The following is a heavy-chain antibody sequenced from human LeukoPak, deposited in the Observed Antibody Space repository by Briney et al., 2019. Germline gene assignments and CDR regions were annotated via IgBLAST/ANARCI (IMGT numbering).Heavy chain of an antibody. CDR1: GGTFTTYT. V-gene: IGHV1-69*17. J-gene: IGHJ6*02. CDR2: IIPIFGIA. D-gene: IGHD6-13*01. Sequence: SVKVSCKASGGTFTTYTISSLRQSPGHRLEWMGGIIPIFGIANYAQKFQGRVTITADKYTSTAYMELSSLRSEDTAVYYCARGGIAAAGTIEDYYYYGMDVWGQGTTVTVSS. CDR3: ARGGIAAAGTIEDYYYYGMDV.